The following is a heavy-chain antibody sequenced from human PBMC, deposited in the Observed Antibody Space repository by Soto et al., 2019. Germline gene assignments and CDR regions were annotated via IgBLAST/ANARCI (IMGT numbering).Heavy chain of an antibody. CDR1: GFTFSSYW. CDR2: IKEDGAEK. Sequence: GGSLRLSCAASGFTFSSYWMSWVRQAPGKGLEWVASIKEDGAEKYYVDSVEGRFTISRDNAKNSLYLQMNSLRAEDTAVYYCARESYYYGSGSFDIWGQGTMVTVSS. V-gene: IGHV3-7*03. J-gene: IGHJ3*02. D-gene: IGHD3-10*01. CDR3: ARESYYYGSGSFDI.